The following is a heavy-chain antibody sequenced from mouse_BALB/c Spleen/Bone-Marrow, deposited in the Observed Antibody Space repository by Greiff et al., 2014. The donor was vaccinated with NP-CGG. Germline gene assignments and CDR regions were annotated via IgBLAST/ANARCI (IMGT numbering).Heavy chain of an antibody. D-gene: IGHD2-4*01. CDR3: VRENYDYDGDAMDY. J-gene: IGHJ4*01. CDR1: GYTFTYYT. Sequence: VKLQESAAELARPGASVKMSCKTSGYTFTYYTMHWVKQRPGQGLEWIGYINPSSGYTDYNQKFKDKTTLTTDKSSSTAYLQLSSLISEDSAVYYCVRENYDYDGDAMDYWGRGTSVTVSS. CDR2: INPSSGYT. V-gene: IGHV1-4*02.